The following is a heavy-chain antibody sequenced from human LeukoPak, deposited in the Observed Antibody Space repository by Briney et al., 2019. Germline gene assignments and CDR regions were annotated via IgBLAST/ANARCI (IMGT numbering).Heavy chain of an antibody. CDR3: AGRFSTGWYNY. CDR1: GFTVSTNY. D-gene: IGHD6-19*01. CDR2: LFSGGST. Sequence: GGSLRLSCAASGFTVSTNYMSWVRQAPGKGLEWVSVLFSGGSTNYADSGKGRFTISRDNSKNTLYIQMNSLRAEDTAVYYCAGRFSTGWYNYWGQGTLVTVSS. V-gene: IGHV3-53*01. J-gene: IGHJ4*02.